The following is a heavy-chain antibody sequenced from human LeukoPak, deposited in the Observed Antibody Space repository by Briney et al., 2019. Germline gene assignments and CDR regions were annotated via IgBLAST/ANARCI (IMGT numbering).Heavy chain of an antibody. CDR2: IIHSGST. V-gene: IGHV4-39*07. D-gene: IGHD3-22*01. CDR1: GGSISSGSYY. J-gene: IGHJ4*02. CDR3: AAGEYASSGYPNYYFDY. Sequence: SETLSLTCTVSGGSISSGSYYWTWIRQPPGKGLEWIGEIIHSGSTSYNPSLKSRVTISVDRSKNQFSLKLSSVTAADTAVYYCAAGEYASSGYPNYYFDYWGQGTLVTVSP.